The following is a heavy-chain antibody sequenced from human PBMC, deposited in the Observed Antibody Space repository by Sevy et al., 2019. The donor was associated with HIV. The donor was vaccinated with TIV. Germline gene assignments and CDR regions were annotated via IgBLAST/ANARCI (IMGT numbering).Heavy chain of an antibody. CDR1: GFTFSANW. CDR2: IKADGSDK. J-gene: IGHJ4*02. CDR3: AHETFGRFES. V-gene: IGHV3-7*01. Sequence: GESLKISCAASGFTFSANWMNWVRQAPGKGLEWVDNIKADGSDKHYVDSVEGRFTISRDNAKNLLFLQMNSLRVEDTAVYYCAHETFGRFESWGQGTLVTVSS. D-gene: IGHD3-16*01.